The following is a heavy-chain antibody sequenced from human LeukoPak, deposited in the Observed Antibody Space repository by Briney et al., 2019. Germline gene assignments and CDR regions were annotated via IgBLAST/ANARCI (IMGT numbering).Heavy chain of an antibody. D-gene: IGHD2-21*02. Sequence: VASVKVSCKASGYTFTSYYLHWVRQAPGQGLEWMGIINPSGGSTSYAQKFQGRVTMTRDTSTSTVYMELSSLRSEDTAVYYCARTLTLPKWFDPWGQGTLVTVSS. V-gene: IGHV1-46*01. CDR2: INPSGGST. CDR3: ARTLTLPKWFDP. J-gene: IGHJ5*02. CDR1: GYTFTSYY.